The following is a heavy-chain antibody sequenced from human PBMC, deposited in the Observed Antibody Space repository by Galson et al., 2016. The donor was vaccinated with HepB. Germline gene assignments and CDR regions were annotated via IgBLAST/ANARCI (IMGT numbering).Heavy chain of an antibody. CDR1: GLSFKTSW. CDR3: VRNIRFTTYDY. V-gene: IGHV3-7*01. CDR2: IRPGESEI. J-gene: IGHJ4*02. D-gene: IGHD1-14*01. Sequence: SLRLSCAGSGLSFKTSWMDWVRQAPGKGLAWVAGIRPGESEIFYRDSVKGRFSISRDNAKNLLFLQMTSLRAEDTAVYYCVRNIRFTTYDYWGQGTLVTVSS.